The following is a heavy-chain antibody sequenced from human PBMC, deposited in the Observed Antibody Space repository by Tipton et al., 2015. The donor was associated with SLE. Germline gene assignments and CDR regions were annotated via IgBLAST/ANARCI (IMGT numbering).Heavy chain of an antibody. D-gene: IGHD5-18*01. V-gene: IGHV4-59*01. CDR2: IFYTGST. J-gene: IGHJ6*02. CDR1: DGSITSDY. Sequence: LRLSCSVSDGSITSDYWTWIRQPPGKGLEWIGSIFYTGSTTYNPSLKSRLTMSVDTPKNQFSLKLTSVTAADTAVYYCARISVDTTMAQRVDYGMDVWGQGTTVTVSS. CDR3: ARISVDTTMAQRVDYGMDV.